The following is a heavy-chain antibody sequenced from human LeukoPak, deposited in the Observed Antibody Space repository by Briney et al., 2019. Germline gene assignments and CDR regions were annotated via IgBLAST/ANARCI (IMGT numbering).Heavy chain of an antibody. Sequence: GGSLRLSCTASGFTFGDYSMGWFRQAPGKGLEWVGFIRSKTYGGTADYAASVKGSFTISRDDSKSTAYLQMNSLKTEDTAVYYCARIGSGVRGSYTFDAWGQGTLVTVSS. CDR2: IRSKTYGGTA. J-gene: IGHJ4*02. CDR3: ARIGSGVRGSYTFDA. CDR1: GFTFGDYS. V-gene: IGHV3-49*03. D-gene: IGHD1-26*01.